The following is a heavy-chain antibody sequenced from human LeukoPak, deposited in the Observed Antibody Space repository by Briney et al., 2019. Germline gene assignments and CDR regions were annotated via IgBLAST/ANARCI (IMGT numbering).Heavy chain of an antibody. V-gene: IGHV1-8*03. CDR3: ARVKYYDFWSALPHWFDP. J-gene: IGHJ5*02. CDR1: GYTFTNYD. CDR2: MNPNSGNT. D-gene: IGHD3-3*01. Sequence: ASVKVSCKASGYTFTNYDINWVRQATGQGLEWMGWMNPNSGNTGYAQKFQGRVTITRNSSISTAYMELSSLRSEDTAVYYCARVKYYDFWSALPHWFDPWGQGTLVPVSS.